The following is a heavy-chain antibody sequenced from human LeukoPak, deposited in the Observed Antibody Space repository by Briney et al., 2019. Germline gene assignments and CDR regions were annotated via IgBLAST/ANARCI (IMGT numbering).Heavy chain of an antibody. CDR3: ARGRKHPDY. CDR2: IKQDGSDK. J-gene: IGHJ4*02. V-gene: IGHV3-7*01. Sequence: GGSLRLSCAASGFTFSIYWMTWVRQAPGKGLEWVANIKQDGSDKYYVDSVKGRFTISRDNAKNSLYLQMNSLRAEDTAVYYCARGRKHPDYWGQGTLVTVSS. CDR1: GFTFSIYW.